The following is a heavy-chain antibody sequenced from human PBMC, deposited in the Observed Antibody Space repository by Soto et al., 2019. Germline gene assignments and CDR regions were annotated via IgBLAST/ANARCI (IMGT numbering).Heavy chain of an antibody. CDR1: GGTFSSYA. D-gene: IGHD6-13*01. CDR2: IIPIFGTA. CDR3: ARDLGWQQLPMNYYYGMDV. J-gene: IGHJ6*02. Sequence: SVKVSCKASGGTFSSYAISWVRQAPGQGLEWMGGIIPIFGTANYAQKFQGRVTITADESTTTAYMELSSLRSEDTAVYYCARDLGWQQLPMNYYYGMDVWGQWTTVT. V-gene: IGHV1-69*13.